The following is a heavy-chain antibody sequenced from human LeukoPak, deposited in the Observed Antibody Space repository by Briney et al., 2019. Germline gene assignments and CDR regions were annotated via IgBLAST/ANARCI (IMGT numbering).Heavy chain of an antibody. CDR1: GFTFDDYA. V-gene: IGHV3-9*01. CDR3: ARGRPHGNDY. D-gene: IGHD4-23*01. J-gene: IGHJ4*02. Sequence: GGSLGLSCAASGFTFDDYAMHWVRQAPGKGLEWVSGISWNSGSIGYADSVKGRFSISRDNAKNTLYLQMNSLRVEDTAVYYCARGRPHGNDYWGQGTLVTVSS. CDR2: ISWNSGSI.